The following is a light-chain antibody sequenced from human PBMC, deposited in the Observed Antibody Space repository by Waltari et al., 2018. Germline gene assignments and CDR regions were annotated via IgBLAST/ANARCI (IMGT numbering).Light chain of an antibody. CDR3: QKYDISPLT. CDR1: QTVRTTY. J-gene: IGKJ4*01. Sequence: EIVLTQSPGTLSLSPGERATLPCRASQTVRTTYLAWYQPKPGQAPTLIIYGASSRATGIPDRFSGSGSGTDFSLTISSLEPEDFAVYYCQKYDISPLTFGGGTKVEIK. CDR2: GAS. V-gene: IGKV3-20*01.